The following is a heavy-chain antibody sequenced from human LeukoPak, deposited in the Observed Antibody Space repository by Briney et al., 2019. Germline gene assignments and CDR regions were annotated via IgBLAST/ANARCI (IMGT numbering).Heavy chain of an antibody. CDR3: ARHLRGEQQLSGFDY. CDR2: IYYSGST. V-gene: IGHV4-59*08. J-gene: IGHJ4*02. D-gene: IGHD6-13*01. Sequence: TSETLSLTCTVSGGSISSYYLSWIRQPPGKGLDWVWYIYYSGSTKYNPSLRSRVTISADTSKNQFSLTLSSVTAADTAVYYCARHLRGEQQLSGFDYWGQGTPVTVSS. CDR1: GGSISSYY.